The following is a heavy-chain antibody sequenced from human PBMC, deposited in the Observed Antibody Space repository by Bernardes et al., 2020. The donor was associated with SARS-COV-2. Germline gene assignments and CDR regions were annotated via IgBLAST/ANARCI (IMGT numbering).Heavy chain of an antibody. CDR3: VRSDFYDGTGYYYGN. CDR1: GFTYSKYL. Sequence: GGSLRPSCVAPGFTYSKYLMHLVRPVPGRGPVWVSRINTDGSTTNYADFVKGRFTISRDNAQNTLYLQMNSLRAEDTAVYYCVRSDFYDGTGYYYGNWGQGTLVTVSS. CDR2: INTDGSTT. J-gene: IGHJ1*01. V-gene: IGHV3-74*01. D-gene: IGHD3-22*01.